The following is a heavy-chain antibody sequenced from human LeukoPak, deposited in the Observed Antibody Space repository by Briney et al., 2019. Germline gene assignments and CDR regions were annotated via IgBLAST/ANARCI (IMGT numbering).Heavy chain of an antibody. CDR1: GGSFSGYY. D-gene: IGHD6-13*01. CDR2: MNHSGSA. V-gene: IGHV4-34*01. CDR3: ARESESRSSWYGIYYYYYMDV. Sequence: SETLSLTCAVYGGSFSGYYWTWIRQPPGKGLEWIGEMNHSGSANYNSSLKSRVTISVDTSKNQCSLRLSSVTAADTAVYFCARESESRSSWYGIYYYYYMDVWGKGTTVTVSS. J-gene: IGHJ6*03.